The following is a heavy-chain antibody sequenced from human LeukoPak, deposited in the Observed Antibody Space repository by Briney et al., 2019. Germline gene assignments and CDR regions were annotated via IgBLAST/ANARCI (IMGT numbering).Heavy chain of an antibody. CDR3: ARMGDYDSLTGYYNFDY. Sequence: QTLTLTCTFSGFSLSTSGMCVSWIRQPPGKALEWLARIDWDDDKYYSTSLKTRLTISKDTSKNQVVLTMTNMDPVDTATYYCARMGDYDSLTGYYNFDYWGQGTLVTVSS. J-gene: IGHJ4*02. CDR1: GFSLSTSGMC. CDR2: IDWDDDK. D-gene: IGHD3-9*01. V-gene: IGHV2-70*11.